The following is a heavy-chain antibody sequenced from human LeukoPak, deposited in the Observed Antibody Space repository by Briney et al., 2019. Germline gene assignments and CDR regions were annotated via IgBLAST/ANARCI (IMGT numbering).Heavy chain of an antibody. CDR1: GFTFSSYG. D-gene: IGHD2-8*01. CDR3: AKDGGDWGIVLMGPPTDY. V-gene: IGHV3-30*02. CDR2: IRYDGSNK. Sequence: GGSLRLSCAASGFTFSSYGMHWVRRAPGKGLEWVAFIRYDGSNKYYADSVKGRFTISRDNSKNTLYLQMNSLRAEDTAVYYCAKDGGDWGIVLMGPPTDYWGQGTLVTVSS. J-gene: IGHJ4*02.